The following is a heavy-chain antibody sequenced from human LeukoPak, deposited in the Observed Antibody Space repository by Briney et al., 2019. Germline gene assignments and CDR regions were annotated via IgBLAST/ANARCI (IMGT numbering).Heavy chain of an antibody. D-gene: IGHD3-3*01. V-gene: IGHV3-72*01. CDR3: ARTSVVNWSFDY. CDR1: GFTFSDHY. CDR2: IRNKPNSYGT. J-gene: IGHJ4*02. Sequence: PGGSLRLSCAASGFTFSDHYMDWVRQAPGKGLEWVGLIRNKPNSYGTLYAASVKGRFTISRDDSKNSLYLQMNSLKTEDTAVYYCARTSVVNWSFDYWGQGVLVTVSS.